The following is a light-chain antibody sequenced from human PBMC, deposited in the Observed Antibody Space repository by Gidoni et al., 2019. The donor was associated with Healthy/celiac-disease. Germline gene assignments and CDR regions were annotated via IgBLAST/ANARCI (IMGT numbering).Light chain of an antibody. V-gene: IGKV3-20*01. CDR3: QQYGSSLLYT. Sequence: EIVFTQSPGTLSLSPGERATLSCRASQSVSSSYLAWYQQKPGPAPRLLIYGASSRDTGIPDRFSGSGSGKDLTLTISRLEPEDFAVYYCQQYGSSLLYTFGQGTKLEIK. J-gene: IGKJ2*01. CDR2: GAS. CDR1: QSVSSSY.